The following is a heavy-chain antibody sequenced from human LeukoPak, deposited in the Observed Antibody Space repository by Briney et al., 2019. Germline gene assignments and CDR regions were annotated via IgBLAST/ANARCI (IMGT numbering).Heavy chain of an antibody. J-gene: IGHJ3*02. CDR3: ARQYYDFWSGYLSSGDDAFDI. D-gene: IGHD3-3*01. Sequence: QAGGSLRLSCAASGFTFSDYYMNWIRQAPGKGLEWVSVIYSGGSTYYADSVKGRFTISRDNSKNTLYLQMNSLRAEDTAVYYCARQYYDFWSGYLSSGDDAFDIWGQGTMVTVSS. CDR1: GFTFSDYY. CDR2: IYSGGST. V-gene: IGHV3-66*04.